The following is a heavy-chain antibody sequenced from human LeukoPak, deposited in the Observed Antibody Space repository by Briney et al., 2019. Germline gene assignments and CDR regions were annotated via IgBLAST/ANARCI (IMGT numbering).Heavy chain of an antibody. CDR2: ISSSSSYI. J-gene: IGHJ4*02. D-gene: IGHD4-17*01. CDR1: GFTVSSNY. V-gene: IGHV3-21*01. Sequence: GGSLRLSCAASGFTVSSNYMTWVRQAPGKGLEWVSSISSSSSYIYYADSVKGRFTISRDNAKNSLYLQMNSLRAEDTAVYYCARRPEGDYGDYGLDYWGQGTLVTVSS. CDR3: ARRPEGDYGDYGLDY.